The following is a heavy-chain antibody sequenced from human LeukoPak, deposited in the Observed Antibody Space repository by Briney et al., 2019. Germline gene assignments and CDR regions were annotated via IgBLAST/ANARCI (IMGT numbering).Heavy chain of an antibody. V-gene: IGHV1-69*04. D-gene: IGHD5-12*01. J-gene: IGHJ4*02. CDR3: ARDLGPLRDSGYDYWGGY. CDR1: GGTFSSYA. Sequence: ASVKVSCKASGGTFSSYAISWVRQAPGQGLEWMGRIIPILGIANYAQKFQGRVTITADKSTSTAYMELSSLRSEDTAVYYCARDLGPLRDSGYDYWGGYWGQGTLVTVSS. CDR2: IIPILGIA.